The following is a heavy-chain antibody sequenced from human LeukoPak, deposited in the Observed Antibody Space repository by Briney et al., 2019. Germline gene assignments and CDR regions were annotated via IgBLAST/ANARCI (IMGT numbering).Heavy chain of an antibody. D-gene: IGHD2-2*01. CDR1: GYTFTGYY. CDR2: INPNSGGT. CDR3: ARSPGVAPYCSSTSCHGAFDI. Sequence: ASVKVSCKASGYTFTGYYMHWVRQAPGQGLERMGWINPNSGGTNYAQKFQGRVTMTRDTSISTAYMELSRLRSDDTAVYYCARSPGVAPYCSSTSCHGAFDIWGQGTMVTVSS. V-gene: IGHV1-2*02. J-gene: IGHJ3*02.